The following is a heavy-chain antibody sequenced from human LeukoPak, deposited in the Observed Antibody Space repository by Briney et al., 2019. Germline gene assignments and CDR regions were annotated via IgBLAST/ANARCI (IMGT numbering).Heavy chain of an antibody. CDR1: GFTFSTYG. J-gene: IGHJ5*02. CDR3: AKDNAYYYDSSGPNNWFDP. Sequence: GRSLRLSCAASGFTFSTYGMHWVRQAPGKGLEWVAVISYDGSNKYYADSVKGRFTISRDNSKNMLYLQMNSLRAEDTAVYYCAKDNAYYYDSSGPNNWFDPWGQGTLVTVSS. CDR2: ISYDGSNK. V-gene: IGHV3-30*18. D-gene: IGHD3-22*01.